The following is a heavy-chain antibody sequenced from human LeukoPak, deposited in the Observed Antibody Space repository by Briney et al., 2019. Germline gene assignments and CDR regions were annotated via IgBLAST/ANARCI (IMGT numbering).Heavy chain of an antibody. Sequence: SVKVSCKASGGTFINYAISWVRQAPGQGLEWMGGSIPIFGATKCAQKLQGRVTIATDESTSTAYMELSSLRSEDTAVYYCARGRWLQLYYMDVWGKGTTVTVSS. V-gene: IGHV1-69*05. J-gene: IGHJ6*03. CDR1: GGTFINYA. D-gene: IGHD5-24*01. CDR3: ARGRWLQLYYMDV. CDR2: SIPIFGAT.